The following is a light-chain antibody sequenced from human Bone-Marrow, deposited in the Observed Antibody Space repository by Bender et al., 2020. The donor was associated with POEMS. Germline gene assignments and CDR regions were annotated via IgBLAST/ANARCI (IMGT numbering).Light chain of an antibody. Sequence: QSALTQPASVSGSPGQSITISCTGTSSDVGGYNYVSWYQQHPGEAPKLMIYEVDKRPSGVPNRFSGSKSGNAASLTVSGLQAEDEGDYYCSSYAGTNNFVIFGGGTKLTV. V-gene: IGLV2-8*01. CDR2: EVD. CDR1: SSDVGGYNY. J-gene: IGLJ2*01. CDR3: SSYAGTNNFVI.